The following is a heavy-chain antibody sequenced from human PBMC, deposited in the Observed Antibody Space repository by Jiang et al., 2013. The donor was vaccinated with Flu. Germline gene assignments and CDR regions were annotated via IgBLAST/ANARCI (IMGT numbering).Heavy chain of an antibody. CDR2: LNTGNGNT. D-gene: IGHD3-10*01. Sequence: SGAEVKKPGASVKVSCKASGYTFNFYSVHWVRQAPGQRPEWMGWLNTGNGNTKYSQKFQGRVTITMDTSASTAYMELSSLRSEDTAVYLCARGTLRPYGSGSQGYFDYWGQGTLITVSS. CDR3: ARGTLRPYGSGSQGYFDY. V-gene: IGHV1-3*04. J-gene: IGHJ4*02. CDR1: GYTFNFYS.